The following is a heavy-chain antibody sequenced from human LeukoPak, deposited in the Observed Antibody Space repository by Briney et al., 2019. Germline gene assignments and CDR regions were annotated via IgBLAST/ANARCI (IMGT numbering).Heavy chain of an antibody. CDR3: ARGGYYDFWSGYPPLDY. CDR1: GGSISSYY. CDR2: IYYSGST. J-gene: IGHJ4*02. V-gene: IGHV4-59*01. D-gene: IGHD3-3*01. Sequence: SETLSLTCTVSGGSISSYYWSWIRQPPGKGLEWIGYIYYSGSTNYNPSLKSRVTISVDTSKNQFSLKLSSVTAADTAVYYCARGGYYDFWSGYPPLDYWGQGTLVTVSS.